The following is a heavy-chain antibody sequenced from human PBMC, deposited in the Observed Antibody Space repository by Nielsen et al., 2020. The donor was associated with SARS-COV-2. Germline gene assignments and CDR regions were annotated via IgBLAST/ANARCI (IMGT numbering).Heavy chain of an antibody. Sequence: GESLKISCAASGFTFSSYSMNWVRQAPGKGLEWVSTICSSSSYIYYADSVKGRFTISRDNAKNTLYLQMNSLRAEDTAVYYCARRVVGATLDYWGQGTLVTVSS. V-gene: IGHV3-21*01. J-gene: IGHJ4*02. CDR1: GFTFSSYS. CDR3: ARRVVGATLDY. D-gene: IGHD1-26*01. CDR2: ICSSSSYI.